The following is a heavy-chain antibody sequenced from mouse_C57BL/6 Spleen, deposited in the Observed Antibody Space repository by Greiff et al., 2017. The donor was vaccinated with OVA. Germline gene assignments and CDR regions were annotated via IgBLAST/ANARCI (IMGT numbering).Heavy chain of an antibody. J-gene: IGHJ2*01. V-gene: IGHV1-64*01. CDR2: IHPNSGST. Sequence: VQLQQPGAELVKPGASVKLSCKASGYTFTSYWMHWVKQRPGQGLEWIGMIHPNSGSTNYNEKFKSKATLTVDKSSSTAYMQLSSLTSEDSAVYYCARRATTVAFDYWGQGTTLTVSS. D-gene: IGHD1-1*01. CDR1: GYTFTSYW. CDR3: ARRATTVAFDY.